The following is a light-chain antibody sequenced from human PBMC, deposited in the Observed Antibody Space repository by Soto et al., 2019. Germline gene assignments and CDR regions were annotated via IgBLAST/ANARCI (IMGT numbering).Light chain of an antibody. CDR1: QGISSY. CDR3: QHLNSYPLT. J-gene: IGKJ4*01. Sequence: DIQLTQSPSFLSASVGDRVTITCRASQGISSYLAWYQHKPGKAPKLLIYAASTLQSGVPSRFSGSGSGTEFTLTISSPLPEDFATYYCQHLNSYPLTFGGGTKVEIK. V-gene: IGKV1-9*01. CDR2: AAS.